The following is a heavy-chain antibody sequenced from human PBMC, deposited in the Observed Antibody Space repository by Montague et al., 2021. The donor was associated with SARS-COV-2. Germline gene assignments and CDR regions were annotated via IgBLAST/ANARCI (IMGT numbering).Heavy chain of an antibody. J-gene: IGHJ4*02. CDR2: FYTSGST. V-gene: IGHV4-61*02. CDR1: GGSISSGSYY. Sequence: TLSLTCTVSGGSISSGSYYWSWVRQPAGKALEWIGRFYTSGSTNYNPSLKSRVTISVDTSKNQFSLKLSSVTAADTAVYYCARLRGAGPNYFDYWGQGTLVTVSS. D-gene: IGHD6-19*01. CDR3: ARLRGAGPNYFDY.